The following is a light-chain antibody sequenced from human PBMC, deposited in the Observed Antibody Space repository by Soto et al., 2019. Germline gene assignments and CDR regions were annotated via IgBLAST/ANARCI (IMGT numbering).Light chain of an antibody. CDR2: AAS. CDR1: QSISSY. Sequence: DIQMTQSPSSLSASVGDRVTITCRASQSISSYLNCYQQKPGKAPKLLIYAASSLQSGVPSRFSGSGSGTDFTLTISSLQPEDFATYYCQHSYSTPFTFGPGTKVDIK. J-gene: IGKJ3*01. V-gene: IGKV1-39*01. CDR3: QHSYSTPFT.